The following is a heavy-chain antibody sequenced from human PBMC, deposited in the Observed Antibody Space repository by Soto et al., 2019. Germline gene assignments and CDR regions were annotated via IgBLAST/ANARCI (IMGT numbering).Heavy chain of an antibody. CDR3: ARDEALRKEIAVAGTGYYGMDV. CDR1: GWSFSGYY. J-gene: IGHJ6*02. CDR2: INHSGST. D-gene: IGHD6-19*01. V-gene: IGHV4-34*01. Sequence: SETLSLTCAVYGWSFSGYYWSWIRQPPGKGLEWIGEINHSGSTNYNPSLKSRVTISVDTSKNQFSLKLSSVTAADTAVYYCARDEALRKEIAVAGTGYYGMDVWGQGTTVTVSS.